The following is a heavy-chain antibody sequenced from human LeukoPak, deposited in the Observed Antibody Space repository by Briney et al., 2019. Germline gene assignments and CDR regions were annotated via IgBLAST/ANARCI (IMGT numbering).Heavy chain of an antibody. Sequence: GGSLKLSCAASGFTFSGSAMHWVRQASGKGLEWVGRIRSKANSYATAYAASVKGRFTISRDDSKNTAYLQMNSLKTEDTAVYYCTRHEITMVRGVIITLDYWGQGTLVTVSS. J-gene: IGHJ4*02. D-gene: IGHD3-10*01. CDR1: GFTFSGSA. CDR2: IRSKANSYAT. CDR3: TRHEITMVRGVIITLDY. V-gene: IGHV3-73*01.